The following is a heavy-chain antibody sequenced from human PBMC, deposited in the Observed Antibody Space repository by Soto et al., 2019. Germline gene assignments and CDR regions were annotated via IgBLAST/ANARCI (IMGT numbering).Heavy chain of an antibody. Sequence: SQTRSLTCAISGDSVSSYSAAWDWIRHSPSGGLEWLGRTYYRSRFFSDYAESVKSRIIINPDTSKNQFSLQLKSVTPEDTAVYYCVRDRYSSSGWFDPCGQGTPVTVSS. CDR1: GDSVSSYSAA. D-gene: IGHD3-10*01. CDR3: VRDRYSSSGWFDP. V-gene: IGHV6-1*01. J-gene: IGHJ5*02. CDR2: TYYRSRFFS.